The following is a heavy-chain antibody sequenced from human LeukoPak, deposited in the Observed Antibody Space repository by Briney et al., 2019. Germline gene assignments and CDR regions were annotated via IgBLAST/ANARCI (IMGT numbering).Heavy chain of an antibody. CDR2: INTNSGGT. CDR1: GYIFTAYD. V-gene: IGHV1-2*02. CDR3: STGPKAGWNYVWFDP. J-gene: IGHJ5*02. D-gene: IGHD1-7*01. Sequence: ASVKVSCKASGYIFTAYDMHWVPQATGHRLEWMGWINTNSGGTNSAQTFHCRVTITTATSISTAYMEMCRLTSADTTVYYFSTGPKAGWNYVWFDPWGQGTLVTVSS.